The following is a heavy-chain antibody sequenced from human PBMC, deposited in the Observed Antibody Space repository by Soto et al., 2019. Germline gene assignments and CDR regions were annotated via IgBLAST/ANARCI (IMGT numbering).Heavy chain of an antibody. Sequence: ASVKVSCKASGYTFTSYCMHWVRQAPGQGLEWMAIINPSGGTTRYAQKFQGRVTMTRDTSTSTVYMELSSLRSEDTAVYYCARGRIVGATDFDYWGQGTLVTVSS. J-gene: IGHJ4*02. V-gene: IGHV1-46*03. CDR1: GYTFTSYC. CDR2: INPSGGTT. D-gene: IGHD1-26*01. CDR3: ARGRIVGATDFDY.